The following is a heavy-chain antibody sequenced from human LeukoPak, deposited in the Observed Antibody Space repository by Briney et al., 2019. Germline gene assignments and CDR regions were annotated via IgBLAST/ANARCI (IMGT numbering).Heavy chain of an antibody. J-gene: IGHJ6*02. CDR3: AKASVYVYYGMDV. CDR2: ISYDGSNE. V-gene: IGHV3-30*18. Sequence: PGRSLRLSCAASGFTFRTYGMNWVRQAPGKGLEWVAIISYDGSNEDYADSVKGRFTISRDNSKNTLYLQMNSLRAEDTAVYYCAKASVYVYYGMDVWGQGTTVTVSS. D-gene: IGHD3-16*02. CDR1: GFTFRTYG.